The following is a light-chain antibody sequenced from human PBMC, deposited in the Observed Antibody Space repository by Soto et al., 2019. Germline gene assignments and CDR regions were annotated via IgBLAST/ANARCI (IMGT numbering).Light chain of an antibody. CDR1: QSVSSN. J-gene: IGKJ4*01. V-gene: IGKV3-15*01. CDR2: GAS. Sequence: EIVMMQSPATLSVSPGERATLSCRASQSVSSNLAWYQQKPGQAPMLLIYGASTRSTGIPARFNGSGSGTEFTLTISSLQSEDFAVYYCQQYNNWLPLTFGGGTKVEIK. CDR3: QQYNNWLPLT.